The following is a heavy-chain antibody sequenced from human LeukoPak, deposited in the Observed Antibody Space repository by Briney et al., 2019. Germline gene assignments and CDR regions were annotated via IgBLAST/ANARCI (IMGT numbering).Heavy chain of an antibody. J-gene: IGHJ4*02. CDR3: ARVQGSDTSGSFDH. Sequence: ASVKVSCKTSGYTFISHDINWVRQATGQGLEWMGWMDPNSGNAGYAQRFQGRVTLTRSTSLSEAYMELTSLKFEDTAVYYCARVQGSDTSGSFDHWGQGTLVTVSS. CDR2: MDPNSGNA. CDR1: GYTFISHD. D-gene: IGHD1-26*01. V-gene: IGHV1-8*01.